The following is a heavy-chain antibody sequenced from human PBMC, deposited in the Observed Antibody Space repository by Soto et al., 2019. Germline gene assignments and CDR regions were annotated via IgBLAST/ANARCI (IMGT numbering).Heavy chain of an antibody. D-gene: IGHD7-27*01. J-gene: IGHJ6*01. CDR3: ARHNGMGSMDV. CDR2: IIPILGIA. CDR1: GGTFSSYT. Sequence: QVQLVQSGAEVKKPGSSVKVSCKASGGTFSSYTISWVRQAPGQGLEWMGRIIPILGIANYAQKFQGRVTFTADKPTSTAYMELSSLRSEDTAVYYCARHNGMGSMDVWGQGTTVTVSA. V-gene: IGHV1-69*02.